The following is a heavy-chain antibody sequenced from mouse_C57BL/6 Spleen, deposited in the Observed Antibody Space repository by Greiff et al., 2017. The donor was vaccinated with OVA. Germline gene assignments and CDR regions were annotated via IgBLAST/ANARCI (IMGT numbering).Heavy chain of an antibody. J-gene: IGHJ3*01. CDR2: ISDGGSYT. CDR3: AREGTGTGGFAY. V-gene: IGHV5-4*01. Sequence: EVQVVESGGGLVKPGGSLKLSCAASGFTFSSYAMSWVRQTPEKRLEWVATISDGGSYTYYPDNVKGRFTISRDNAKNNLYLQMSHLKSEDTAMYYCAREGTGTGGFAYWGQGTLVTVSA. D-gene: IGHD4-1*01. CDR1: GFTFSSYA.